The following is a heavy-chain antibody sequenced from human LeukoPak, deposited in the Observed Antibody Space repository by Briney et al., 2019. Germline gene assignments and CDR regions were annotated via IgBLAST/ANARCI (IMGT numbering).Heavy chain of an antibody. CDR1: GGSISSYY. CDR3: ARDRGLGDMDV. D-gene: IGHD1-26*01. Sequence: PSETLSLTCTVSGGSISSYYWSWIRQPPGKGLEWIGYIYYSGSTNYNPSLKSRVTISVDTSKNQFSLKLSSVTAADTAVYYCARDRGLGDMDVWGKGTTVTVSS. J-gene: IGHJ6*03. CDR2: IYYSGST. V-gene: IGHV4-59*01.